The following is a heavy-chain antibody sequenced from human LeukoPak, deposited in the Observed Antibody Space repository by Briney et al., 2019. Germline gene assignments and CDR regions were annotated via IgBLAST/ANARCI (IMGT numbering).Heavy chain of an antibody. J-gene: IGHJ4*02. V-gene: IGHV3-15*01. D-gene: IGHD3-10*01. CDR2: IKSKYDGGTA. CDR3: SSYGSWSSSTFYFDN. CDR1: GFSFTNAC. Sequence: PGGSLRLSCAASGFSFTNACMTGVRQAPGKGLEWVARIKSKYDGGTADYAALVNGRFTVSRDDSTNTLFLQMSSLQAEDTAVYYCSSYGSWSSSTFYFDNWGQGTLVSVSS.